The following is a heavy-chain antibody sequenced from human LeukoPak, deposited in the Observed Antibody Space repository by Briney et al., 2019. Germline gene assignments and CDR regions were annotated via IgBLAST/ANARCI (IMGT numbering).Heavy chain of an antibody. CDR3: ARGPENYYGSGSYYSPYYFDY. CDR1: GESFSGYY. CDR2: INHSGST. J-gene: IGHJ4*02. V-gene: IGHV4-34*01. D-gene: IGHD3-10*01. Sequence: PSETLSLTCAVYGESFSGYYWSWIRQPPGKGLEWVGEINHSGSTNYNPSLKSRVTISVDTSKNQFSLKLSSVTAADTAVYYCARGPENYYGSGSYYSPYYFDYWGQGTLVTVSS.